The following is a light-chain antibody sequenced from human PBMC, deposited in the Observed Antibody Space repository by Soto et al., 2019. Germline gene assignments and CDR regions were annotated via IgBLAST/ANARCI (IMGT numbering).Light chain of an antibody. CDR3: GSYVGETTYV. Sequence: QSALTQPASVSGSPGQSITISCSGTSSNIGGYNVVSWYQQHPGKAHKVIVYEGIKRPSGVSDRFSGSTSGSTASLTISGLQAEDEAEYYCGSYVGETTYVFVSGTKLTVL. CDR1: SSNIGGYNV. V-gene: IGLV2-23*01. CDR2: EGI. J-gene: IGLJ1*01.